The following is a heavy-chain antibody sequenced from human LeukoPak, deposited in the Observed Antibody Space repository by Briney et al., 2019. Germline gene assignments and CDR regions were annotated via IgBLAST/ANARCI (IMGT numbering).Heavy chain of an antibody. CDR1: GFTFSSYW. CDR2: IKQDGSEK. Sequence: GGSLRLSCADSGFTFSSYWMSWVRQAPGKGLEWVANIKQDGSEKYYVDSVKGRFTISRDNAKNSLYLQMNSLRAEDTAVHYCARGKYSSSWSIDYWGQGTLVTVSS. CDR3: ARGKYSSSWSIDY. V-gene: IGHV3-7*05. D-gene: IGHD6-13*01. J-gene: IGHJ4*02.